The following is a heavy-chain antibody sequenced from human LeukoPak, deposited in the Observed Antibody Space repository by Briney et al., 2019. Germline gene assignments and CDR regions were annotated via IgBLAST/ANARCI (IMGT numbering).Heavy chain of an antibody. J-gene: IGHJ5*02. D-gene: IGHD5-24*01. CDR2: IYYDGSA. CDR1: GGSVSSGSYY. CDR3: ARGGDGYNYGDH. Sequence: SETLSLTCTVSGGSVSSGSYYWNWIRQPPGKRLEWIGYIYYDGSAKYNSSFESRVTISVDTSKNHFSLKLNSVTAADTAVYYCARGGDGYNYGDHWGQGALVTVSS. V-gene: IGHV4-61*03.